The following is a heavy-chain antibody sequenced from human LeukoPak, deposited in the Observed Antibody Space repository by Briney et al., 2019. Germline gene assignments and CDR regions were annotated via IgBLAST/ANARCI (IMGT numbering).Heavy chain of an antibody. D-gene: IGHD1-26*01. Sequence: PSETLSLTCSVSGDFITNRYWSWVRQSAGKGLEWIGRISTRGNTNYNPSLKSRVTMSVDTSNKHFSLKLTSVTPADTAVYYCARDSYSGSRFEDVFDVWGQGTMVTVSS. V-gene: IGHV4-4*07. J-gene: IGHJ3*01. CDR3: ARDSYSGSRFEDVFDV. CDR1: GDFITNRY. CDR2: ISTRGNT.